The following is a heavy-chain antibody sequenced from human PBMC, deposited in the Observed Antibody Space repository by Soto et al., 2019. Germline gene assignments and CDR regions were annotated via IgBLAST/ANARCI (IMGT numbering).Heavy chain of an antibody. V-gene: IGHV3-15*07. CDR2: IKSKTDGGTT. CDR3: TTREKVVYDSSGYLGDY. J-gene: IGHJ4*02. D-gene: IGHD3-22*01. CDR1: GFTFSNAW. Sequence: EVQLVESGGGLVKPGGSLRLSCAASGFTFSNAWMNWVRQAPGKGLEWVCRIKSKTDGGTTDYAAPVKGRLTISRDDSKNTLYLQMNSLKTEDTAVYYCTTREKVVYDSSGYLGDYWGQGTLVTVSS.